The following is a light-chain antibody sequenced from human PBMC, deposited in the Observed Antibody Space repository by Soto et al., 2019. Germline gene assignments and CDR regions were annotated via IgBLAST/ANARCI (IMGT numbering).Light chain of an antibody. CDR2: AAS. CDR1: QTVGTF. J-gene: IGKJ1*01. Sequence: DIQMTQSPSPLSASGGDRVTITRRASQTVGTFLNWYQQRPGRAPNLLIYAASNLPTGVPSRFSGSGSGTDFTLTINSLQPEDLGTYYCQQSYSIRSWTFGQGTKVDIK. CDR3: QQSYSIRSWT. V-gene: IGKV1-39*01.